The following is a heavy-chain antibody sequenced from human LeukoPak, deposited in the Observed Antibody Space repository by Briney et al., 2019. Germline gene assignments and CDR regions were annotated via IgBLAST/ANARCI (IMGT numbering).Heavy chain of an antibody. V-gene: IGHV4-4*02. Sequence: PSGTLSLTCAVSGGSISSSNWWSWVRQPPGKGLEWIGEIYHSGSTNYNPSLKSRVTISVDKSKNQFSLKLSSVTAADTAVYYCAASSGWYDGYYFDYWGQGTPVTVSS. CDR3: AASSGWYDGYYFDY. D-gene: IGHD6-19*01. CDR2: IYHSGST. CDR1: GGSISSSNW. J-gene: IGHJ4*02.